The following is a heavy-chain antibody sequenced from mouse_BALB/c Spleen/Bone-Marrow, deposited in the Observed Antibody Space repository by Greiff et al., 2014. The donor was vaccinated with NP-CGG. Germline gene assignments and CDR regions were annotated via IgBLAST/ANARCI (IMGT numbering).Heavy chain of an antibody. D-gene: IGHD1-1*02. CDR1: GYTFTDYT. V-gene: IGHV1-22*01. CDR2: INPTYGGA. CDR3: ARGLWYY. Sequence: VQLKQSGPELLKPGASVKISCKTSGYTFTDYTIHWVRQNHGKSLEWIGRINPTYGGANYNQKFKDKATLTVDKSSSTAYMELRSLTSEDSAVYYCARGLWYYWGQGTTLTVSS. J-gene: IGHJ2*01.